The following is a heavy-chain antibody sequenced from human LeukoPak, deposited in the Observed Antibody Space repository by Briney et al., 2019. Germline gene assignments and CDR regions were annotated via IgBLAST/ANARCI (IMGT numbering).Heavy chain of an antibody. Sequence: GGSLRLSCAASGFTFSSYAMHWVRQAPGKGLEYVSAISSNGGSTYYANSVKGRFTISRDNSKNTLYLQMGSLRAEDMAVYYCARVQDNRYYYGMDVWGQGTTVTVSS. V-gene: IGHV3-64*01. D-gene: IGHD2/OR15-2a*01. CDR3: ARVQDNRYYYGMDV. CDR2: ISSNGGST. J-gene: IGHJ6*02. CDR1: GFTFSSYA.